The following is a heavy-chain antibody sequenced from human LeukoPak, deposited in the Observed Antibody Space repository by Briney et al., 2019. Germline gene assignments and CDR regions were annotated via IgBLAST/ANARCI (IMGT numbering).Heavy chain of an antibody. CDR2: IHYRGTT. CDR1: GGSVSTSRYY. CDR3: ATPDTSGWYYFDH. Sequence: SETLSLTCNVSGGSVSTSRYYWGWIRQPPGKGLEWIGTIHYRGTTYNSPSLKSRLTVSLDTSKNQLSLKLTSVTAADTAVYYCATPDTSGWYYFDHWGPGTLVTVSS. D-gene: IGHD6-19*01. J-gene: IGHJ4*02. V-gene: IGHV4-39*01.